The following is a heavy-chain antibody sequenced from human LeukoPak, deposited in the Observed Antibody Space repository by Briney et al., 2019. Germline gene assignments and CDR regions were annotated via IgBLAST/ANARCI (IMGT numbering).Heavy chain of an antibody. CDR3: ARVGETGTLSRPFDY. V-gene: IGHV1-2*02. Sequence: ASLKVSCKASGYTFTGYYMHWVRQAPGQGLEWMGWINPNSGGTNYAQKFQGRVTMTRDTSISTAYMELSRLRSDDTAVYYCARVGETGTLSRPFDYWGQGTLVTVSS. J-gene: IGHJ4*02. D-gene: IGHD1-7*01. CDR1: GYTFTGYY. CDR2: INPNSGGT.